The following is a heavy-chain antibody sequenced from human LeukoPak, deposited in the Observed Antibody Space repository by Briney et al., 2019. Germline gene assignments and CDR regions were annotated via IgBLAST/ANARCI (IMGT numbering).Heavy chain of an antibody. Sequence: SQTLSLTCTVSGRSLSSYYWSWVRQPPGKGLEWIGYIYTSGSTNYNPSLKSRATISVDMSKNQFSLKLSSVTAADSAVYYCARHSYYYMDVWGKGTTVTVSS. CDR3: ARHSYYYMDV. J-gene: IGHJ6*03. CDR2: IYTSGST. V-gene: IGHV4-4*09. CDR1: GRSLSSYY.